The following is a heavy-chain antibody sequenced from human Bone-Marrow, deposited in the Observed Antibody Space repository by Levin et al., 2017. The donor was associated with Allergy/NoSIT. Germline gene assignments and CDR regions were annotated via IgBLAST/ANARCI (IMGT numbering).Heavy chain of an antibody. D-gene: IGHD6-25*01. CDR2: LYSNGSA. V-gene: IGHV3-66*03. CDR3: ARDHTGRRAFDI. CDR1: GFNVISNY. J-gene: IGHJ3*02. Sequence: PGGSLRLSCAASGFNVISNYMNWVRQAPGRGLEWVSSLYSNGSASYADSVKGRFTISRDNSKNTLFLQMNSLTSDDTAVFYCARDHTGRRAFDIWGQGTLVTVSS.